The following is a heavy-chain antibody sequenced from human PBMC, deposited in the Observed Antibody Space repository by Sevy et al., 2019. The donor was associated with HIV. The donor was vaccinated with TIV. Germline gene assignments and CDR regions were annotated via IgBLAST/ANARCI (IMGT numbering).Heavy chain of an antibody. J-gene: IGHJ6*02. Sequence: GGSLRLSCAASGFTFSTYAMHWVRQAPGKGLEWVAVISYDGSIKYSADSVKGRFTISRDNSKNTLYLQMNSLRPEDTAVYYCAGERTYYYDSSGSDYGYYGMDVWGQGATVTASS. CDR2: ISYDGSIK. CDR3: AGERTYYYDSSGSDYGYYGMDV. CDR1: GFTFSTYA. D-gene: IGHD3-22*01. V-gene: IGHV3-30*04.